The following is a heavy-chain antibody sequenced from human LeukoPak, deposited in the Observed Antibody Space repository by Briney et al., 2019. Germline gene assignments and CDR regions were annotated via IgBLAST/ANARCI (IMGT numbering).Heavy chain of an antibody. J-gene: IGHJ3*02. CDR1: GYTFTGYY. D-gene: IGHD6-13*01. V-gene: IGHV1-69*04. Sequence: ASVKVSCKASGYTFTGYYMHWVRQAPGQGLEWMGRIIPILGIANYAQKFQGRVTITADKSTSTAYMELSSLRSEDTAVYYCARDSSSWYRRAFDIWGQGTMVTVSS. CDR2: IIPILGIA. CDR3: ARDSSSWYRRAFDI.